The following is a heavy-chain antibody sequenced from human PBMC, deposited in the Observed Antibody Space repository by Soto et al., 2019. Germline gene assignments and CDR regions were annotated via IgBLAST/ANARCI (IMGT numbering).Heavy chain of an antibody. Sequence: ASVKVSCKASGHTFSTLAMHWVRQAPGQRLEWMGWINAVDGSATYAQKLQGRVTMTRDKSTSTVYMELSSLRSEDAAVYYCARDYLSSKPSLSYFDYWGQGALVTVSS. CDR1: GHTFSTLA. D-gene: IGHD4-4*01. CDR2: INAVDGSA. V-gene: IGHV1-3*01. J-gene: IGHJ4*02. CDR3: ARDYLSSKPSLSYFDY.